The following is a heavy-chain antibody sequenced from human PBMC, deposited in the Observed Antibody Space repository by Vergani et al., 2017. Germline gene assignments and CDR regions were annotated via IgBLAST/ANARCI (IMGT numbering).Heavy chain of an antibody. D-gene: IGHD2-2*03. CDR1: GGTFSSYA. Sequence: QVQLVQSGAEVKKPGSSVKVSCKASGGTFSSYAISWVRQAPGQGLEWMGGIITIFGTVNYAQKFQGRVTITADESTFTAYMELSSLRSEDTAVYYCSSATIGYCSSTSCYSYYYMYVWSKGTTVTVSS. CDR3: SSATIGYCSSTSCYSYYYMYV. CDR2: IITIFGTV. V-gene: IGHV1-69*01. J-gene: IGHJ6*03.